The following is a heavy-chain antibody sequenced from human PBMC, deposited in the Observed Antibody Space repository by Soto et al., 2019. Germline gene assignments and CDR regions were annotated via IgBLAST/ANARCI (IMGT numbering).Heavy chain of an antibody. Sequence: GGSLRLSCAASGFTFSSYAMHWVRQAPGKGLEWVAVISYDGSNKYYADSVKGRFTISRDNSKNTLYLQMNSLRAEDTAVYYCARVQWGYDILTGLLAWGQGTLVTVSS. J-gene: IGHJ5*02. CDR1: GFTFSSYA. V-gene: IGHV3-30-3*01. CDR2: ISYDGSNK. CDR3: ARVQWGYDILTGLLA. D-gene: IGHD3-9*01.